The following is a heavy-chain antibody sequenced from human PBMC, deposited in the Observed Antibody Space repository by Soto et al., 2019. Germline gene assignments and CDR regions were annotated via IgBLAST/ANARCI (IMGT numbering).Heavy chain of an antibody. J-gene: IGHJ3*02. CDR2: ISSSSSYI. Sequence: PGGSLRLSCAASGFTFSSYSMNWVRQAPGKGLEWVSSISSSSSYIYYADSVKGRFTISRNNAKNSLYLQMNSLRAEDTAVYYCARDPRPQSEWELSDAFDIWGQGTMVTVSS. D-gene: IGHD1-26*01. CDR3: ARDPRPQSEWELSDAFDI. V-gene: IGHV3-21*01. CDR1: GFTFSSYS.